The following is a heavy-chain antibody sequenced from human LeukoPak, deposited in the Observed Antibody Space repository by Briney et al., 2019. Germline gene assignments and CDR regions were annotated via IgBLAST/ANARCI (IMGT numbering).Heavy chain of an antibody. V-gene: IGHV3-7*01. CDR2: IKQDGSEK. J-gene: IGHJ6*03. Sequence: GGSLRLSCAASGFTFSSYWMSWVRQAPGKGLEWVANIKQDGSEKYYVDSVKGRFTISRDNAKNSLYLQMNRLRVEDTAVYYCARIRFGESYAPKSYYYYYMDVWGIGTTVTISS. CDR3: ARIRFGESYAPKSYYYYYMDV. CDR1: GFTFSSYW. D-gene: IGHD3-10*01.